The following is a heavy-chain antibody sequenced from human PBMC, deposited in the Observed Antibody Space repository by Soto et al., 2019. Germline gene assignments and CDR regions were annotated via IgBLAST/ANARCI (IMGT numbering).Heavy chain of an antibody. CDR3: ARGTTTVTTSYWFDP. Sequence: GGSLRLSCAASGFTFSSYGMHWVRQAPGKGLEWVAVIWYDGSNKYYADSVKGRFTISRDNSKNTLYLQMNSLRAEDAAVYYCARGTTTVTTSYWFDPWGQGTLVTVSS. D-gene: IGHD4-17*01. CDR1: GFTFSSYG. J-gene: IGHJ5*02. CDR2: IWYDGSNK. V-gene: IGHV3-33*01.